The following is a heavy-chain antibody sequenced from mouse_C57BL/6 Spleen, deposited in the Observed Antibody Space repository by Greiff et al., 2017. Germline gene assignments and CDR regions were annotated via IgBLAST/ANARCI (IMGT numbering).Heavy chain of an antibody. D-gene: IGHD1-1*01. CDR2: IWTGGGT. CDR3: AIPTVVGDYYAMDY. CDR1: GFSLTSYA. V-gene: IGHV2-9-1*01. J-gene: IGHJ4*01. Sequence: VKLVESGPGLVAPSQSLSITCTVSGFSLTSYAISWVRQPPGKGLEWLGVIWTGGGTNYNSALKSRLSISKDNSKSQVFLKMNSLQTDDTDRYYCAIPTVVGDYYAMDYWGQGTSVTVSS.